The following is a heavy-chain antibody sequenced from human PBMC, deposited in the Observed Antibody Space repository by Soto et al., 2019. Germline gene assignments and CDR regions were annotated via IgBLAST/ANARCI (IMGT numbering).Heavy chain of an antibody. J-gene: IGHJ6*02. CDR2: ISAYNGNT. V-gene: IGHV1-18*04. CDR1: GYTFTSYG. CDR3: ARVGLTGYYGMDV. D-gene: IGHD3-9*01. Sequence: ASVKVSCKASGYTFTSYGISWVRQAPGQGLEWMGWISAYNGNTSYAQKLQGRVTMTTDTSTGTAYMELRSLRSDDTAVYYCARVGLTGYYGMDVWGQGTTVTVSS.